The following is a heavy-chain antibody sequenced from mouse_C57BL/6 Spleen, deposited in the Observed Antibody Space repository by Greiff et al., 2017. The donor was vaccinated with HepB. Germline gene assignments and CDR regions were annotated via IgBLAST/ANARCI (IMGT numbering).Heavy chain of an antibody. J-gene: IGHJ4*01. V-gene: IGHV1-42*01. CDR1: GYSFTGYY. CDR2: INPSTGGT. CDR3: ARPQYYAMDY. Sequence: VQLKQSGPELVKPGASVKISCKASGYSFTGYYMNWVKQSPEKSLEWIGEINPSTGGTTYNQKFKAKATLTVDKSSSTAYMQLKSLTSEDSAVYYCARPQYYAMDYWGQGTSVTVSS.